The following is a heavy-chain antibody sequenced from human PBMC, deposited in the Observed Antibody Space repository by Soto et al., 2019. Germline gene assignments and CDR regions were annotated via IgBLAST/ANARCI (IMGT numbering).Heavy chain of an antibody. D-gene: IGHD2-15*01. J-gene: IGHJ6*02. V-gene: IGHV1-69*13. CDR3: ASNGDIVVVVAGPYYYYGMDV. CDR1: GGTFSSYA. Sequence: GASVKVSCKASGGTFSSYAISWVRQAPGQGLEWMGGIIPIFGTANYAQKFQGRVTITADESTSTAYMELSSLRSEDTAVYYCASNGDIVVVVAGPYYYYGMDVWGQGTTVTVSS. CDR2: IIPIFGTA.